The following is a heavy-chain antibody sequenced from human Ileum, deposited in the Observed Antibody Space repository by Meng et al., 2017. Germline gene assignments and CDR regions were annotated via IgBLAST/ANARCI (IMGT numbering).Heavy chain of an antibody. V-gene: IGHV4-4*07. D-gene: IGHD4-17*01. Sequence: QVQLLESGPGLVKPSETLSLPCTASGGSISSYYWSWIRQPAGKGLEWIGRIYTSGSTNYNPSLKSRVTMSVDTSKNQFSLKLSSVTAADTAVYYCARDVVPTVTYYYNWFDPWGQGTLVTVSS. J-gene: IGHJ5*02. CDR1: GGSISSYY. CDR2: IYTSGST. CDR3: ARDVVPTVTYYYNWFDP.